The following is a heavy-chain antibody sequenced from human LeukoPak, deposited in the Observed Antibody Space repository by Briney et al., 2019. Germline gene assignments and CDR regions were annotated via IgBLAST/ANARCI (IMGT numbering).Heavy chain of an antibody. Sequence: PGGSLRLSCAASGFTFSDYPIHWVRRAPGRGLDWLSVISYDGNTKYYADSVKGRFTVSRDNSKNTVYLQMNSLRAEDTAVYYCARSLVVVVIIGILDYWGQGTLVTVSS. CDR1: GFTFSDYP. CDR3: ARSLVVVVIIGILDY. D-gene: IGHD3-22*01. J-gene: IGHJ4*02. V-gene: IGHV3-30*03. CDR2: ISYDGNTK.